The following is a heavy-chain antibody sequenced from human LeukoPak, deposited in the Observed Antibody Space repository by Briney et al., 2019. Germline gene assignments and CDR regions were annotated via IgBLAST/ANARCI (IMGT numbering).Heavy chain of an antibody. CDR2: ISSSSSYI. Sequence: GGSLRLSCAASGFTFSSYSMNWVRQAPGKGLEWVSSISSSSSYIYYADSVKGRFTISRDNAKNSLYLQMNSLRAEDTAVYYCARDRDTATFAAGMDVWGQGTTVTVSS. V-gene: IGHV3-21*01. D-gene: IGHD5-18*01. CDR3: ARDRDTATFAAGMDV. CDR1: GFTFSSYS. J-gene: IGHJ6*02.